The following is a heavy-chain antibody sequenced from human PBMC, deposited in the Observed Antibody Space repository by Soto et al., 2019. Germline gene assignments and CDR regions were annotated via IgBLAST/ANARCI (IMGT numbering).Heavy chain of an antibody. CDR3: ARTKNILTGFYYYYYYGMDV. CDR1: GGPISSYY. J-gene: IGHJ6*02. CDR2: IYYSGST. V-gene: IGHV4-59*08. D-gene: IGHD3-9*01. Sequence: SETLSLTCTVSGGPISSYYWSWIRQPPGKGLEWIGYIYYSGSTNYNPSLKSRVTISVDTSKNQFSLKLSSVTAADTAVYYCARTKNILTGFYYYYYYGMDVWGQGTTVTVSS.